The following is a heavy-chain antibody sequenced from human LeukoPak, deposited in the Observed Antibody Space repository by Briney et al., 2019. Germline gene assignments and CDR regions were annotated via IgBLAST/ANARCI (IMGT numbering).Heavy chain of an antibody. CDR1: GASVSTYF. J-gene: IGHJ5*01. D-gene: IGHD2-21*01. CDR3: AKTHCGGGSCDKFDS. CDR2: VYASGTT. Sequence: SETLSLTCTVSGASVSTYFWSWSRQPAGKTIEWIGRVYASGTTYYNPSLRSRVTLSIDTSKNQFSLSLNSVTAADTAVYYCAKTHCGGGSCDKFDSWGQGILVTVSS. V-gene: IGHV4-4*07.